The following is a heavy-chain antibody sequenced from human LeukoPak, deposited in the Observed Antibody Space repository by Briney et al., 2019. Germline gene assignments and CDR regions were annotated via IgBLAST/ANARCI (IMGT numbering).Heavy chain of an antibody. CDR1: GFTLSKYS. D-gene: IGHD3-9*01. Sequence: KSGGSLRLSCAASGFTLSKYSMNWVRQAPGKGLEWVSSISGSSSWLYYTDSVKGRFTISRDNARNALYLQMNSLRAQDTAIYFCARGKAGAYDISTGYYNEGVLDYWGQGTLVAVSS. J-gene: IGHJ4*02. CDR2: ISGSSSWL. CDR3: ARGKAGAYDISTGYYNEGVLDY. V-gene: IGHV3-21*01.